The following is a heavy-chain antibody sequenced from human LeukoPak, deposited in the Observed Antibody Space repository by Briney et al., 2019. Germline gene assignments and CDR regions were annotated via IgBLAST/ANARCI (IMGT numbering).Heavy chain of an antibody. Sequence: TGGSLRLSCAASGFTFSSYTMSWVRQAPGKGLEWVSAISGSGGSTYYADSVKGRFTISRDNSKNTLYLQMNSLRAEDTAVYYCAKGFGLRGGLRTFDYWGQGTLVTVSS. CDR1: GFTFSSYT. CDR3: AKGFGLRGGLRTFDY. CDR2: ISGSGGST. D-gene: IGHD4-17*01. V-gene: IGHV3-23*01. J-gene: IGHJ4*02.